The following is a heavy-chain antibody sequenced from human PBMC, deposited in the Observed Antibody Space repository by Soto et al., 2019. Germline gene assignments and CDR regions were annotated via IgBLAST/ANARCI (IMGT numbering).Heavy chain of an antibody. CDR3: ARYIYGYVDY. V-gene: IGHV3-11*06. Sequence: GGSLRLSCAASGFTFSDYYMSWIRQAPGKGLEWVSYISSSISYTNYADSVKGRFTISRDNAKNSLYLQMNSLRAEDTAVYYCARYIYGYVDYWGQGTLVTVSS. CDR2: ISSSISYT. J-gene: IGHJ4*02. CDR1: GFTFSDYY. D-gene: IGHD5-18*01.